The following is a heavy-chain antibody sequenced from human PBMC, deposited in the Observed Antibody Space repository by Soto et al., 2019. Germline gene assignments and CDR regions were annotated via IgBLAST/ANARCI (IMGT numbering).Heavy chain of an antibody. V-gene: IGHV4-34*01. D-gene: IGHD3-22*01. Sequence: EALSLTGAVYGGSLSGYYWSWIRQPPGKGLEWIGEINHSGSTNYNPSIKSRVTISVDTSKNQFSLKLSSVTAADTAVYYCATSYDSSGYLDYWGQGTLVIVSS. CDR2: INHSGST. CDR3: ATSYDSSGYLDY. CDR1: GGSLSGYY. J-gene: IGHJ4*02.